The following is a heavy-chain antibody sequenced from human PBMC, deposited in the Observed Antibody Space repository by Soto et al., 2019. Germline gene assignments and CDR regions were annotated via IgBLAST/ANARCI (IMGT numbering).Heavy chain of an antibody. CDR3: AKFHGWTGTTPLDY. J-gene: IGHJ4*02. Sequence: PGGSLRLSCAASGFTFSTFDMSWVRQPPGKGLEWVSVISGRDDSANYADSVKGRFTISRDNSKNTLYLQMNSLRAEDTAVYYCAKFHGWTGTTPLDYWGQGTLVTVSS. CDR2: ISGRDDSA. CDR1: GFTFSTFD. V-gene: IGHV3-23*01. D-gene: IGHD1-1*01.